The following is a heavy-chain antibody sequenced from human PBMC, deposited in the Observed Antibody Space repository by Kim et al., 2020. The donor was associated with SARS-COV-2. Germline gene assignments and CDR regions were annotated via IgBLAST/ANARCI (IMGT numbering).Heavy chain of an antibody. CDR1: GYTFTTYA. J-gene: IGHJ4*02. Sequence: ASVKVSCKASGYTFTTYAVHWVRQAPGNRFKWMGWINAGNGNTKYSQKFQGRVTITRDTSASTAYMELGSLSSEDTAVYYCVRDLHGSGSYFGYWGQGTLVTVSS. D-gene: IGHD3-10*01. CDR2: INAGNGNT. CDR3: VRDLHGSGSYFGY. V-gene: IGHV1-3*01.